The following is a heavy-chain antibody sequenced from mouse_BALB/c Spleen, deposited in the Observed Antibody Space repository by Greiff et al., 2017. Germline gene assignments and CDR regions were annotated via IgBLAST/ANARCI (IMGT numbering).Heavy chain of an antibody. CDR3: ARETGTYYFDY. J-gene: IGHJ2*01. CDR2: ISYSGST. CDR1: GYSITSDYA. Sequence: DVQLQESGPGLVKPSQSLSLTCTVTGYSITSDYAWNWIRQFPGNKLEWMGYISYSGSTSYNPSLKSRISITRDTSKNQFFLQLNSVTTEDTATYYCARETGTYYFDYWGQGTTLTVSS. D-gene: IGHD4-1*01. V-gene: IGHV3-2*02.